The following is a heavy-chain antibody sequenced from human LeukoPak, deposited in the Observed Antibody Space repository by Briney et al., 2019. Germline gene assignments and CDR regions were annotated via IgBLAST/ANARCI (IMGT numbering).Heavy chain of an antibody. CDR2: MNPNSGST. D-gene: IGHD6-13*01. V-gene: IGHV1-8*01. Sequence: ASVKVSCKASGYTFTSYDINWVRQATGQGLEWMGWMNPNSGSTGYAQKFQGRVTMTRNTSISTAYMELSSLRSEDTAVYYCARGTRIIAAAYYYYYMDVWGKGTTVTVSS. CDR3: ARGTRIIAAAYYYYYMDV. CDR1: GYTFTSYD. J-gene: IGHJ6*03.